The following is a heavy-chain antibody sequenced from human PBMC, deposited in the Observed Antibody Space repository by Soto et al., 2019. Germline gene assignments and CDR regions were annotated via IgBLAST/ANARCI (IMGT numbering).Heavy chain of an antibody. J-gene: IGHJ4*02. CDR2: IYYSGST. V-gene: IGHV4-59*01. CDR3: ARRYGGNFDY. D-gene: IGHD1-26*01. Sequence: QVQLQESGPGLVKPSETLSLTCTVSGGSINNYYWSWIRQPPGKGLEWIGYIYYSGSTNYNPSLKSRVTISVDTSKNQFSLKLSSVTAADTAVYYCARRYGGNFDYWGQGTLVTAS. CDR1: GGSINNYY.